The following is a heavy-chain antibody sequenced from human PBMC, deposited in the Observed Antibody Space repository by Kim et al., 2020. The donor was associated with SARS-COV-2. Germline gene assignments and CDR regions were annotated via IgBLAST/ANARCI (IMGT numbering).Heavy chain of an antibody. D-gene: IGHD7-27*01. CDR1: GYTFTSYY. V-gene: IGHV1-46*01. CDR2: INPSGGST. Sequence: ASVKVSCKASGYTFTSYYMHWVRQAPGQGLEWMGIINPSGGSTSYAQKFQGRVTMTRDTSTSTVYMELSSLRSEDTAVYYCARARLTGVNGDYFDYWGQGTLVTVSS. J-gene: IGHJ4*02. CDR3: ARARLTGVNGDYFDY.